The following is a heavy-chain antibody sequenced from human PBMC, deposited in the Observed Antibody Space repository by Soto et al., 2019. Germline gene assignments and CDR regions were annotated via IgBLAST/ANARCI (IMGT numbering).Heavy chain of an antibody. CDR2: INPNSGGT. J-gene: IGHJ4*02. CDR3: ARISYYDSSGYYPY. Sequence: ASVKVSCKASGYTFTGYYMHWVRQAPGQGLEWMGWINPNSGGTNYAQKFQGRVTMTRDTSISTAYMELSRLRSDGTAVYYCARISYYDSSGYYPYWGQGTLVTVSS. V-gene: IGHV1-2*02. CDR1: GYTFTGYY. D-gene: IGHD3-22*01.